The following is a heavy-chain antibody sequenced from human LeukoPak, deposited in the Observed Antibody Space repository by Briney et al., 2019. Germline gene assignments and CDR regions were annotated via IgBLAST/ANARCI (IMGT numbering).Heavy chain of an antibody. CDR2: IYHSGNT. CDR3: ARNAGANSFAY. Sequence: PSETLSLTCTVSGYSISSGHYWGWIRQPPGKGLEWIGSIYHSGNTYYSPSLKGRVTISLDTPKNQFSLKLSSVTAADTAVYYCARNAGANSFAYWGQGTLVTVSS. V-gene: IGHV4-38-2*02. J-gene: IGHJ4*02. D-gene: IGHD1-26*01. CDR1: GYSISSGHY.